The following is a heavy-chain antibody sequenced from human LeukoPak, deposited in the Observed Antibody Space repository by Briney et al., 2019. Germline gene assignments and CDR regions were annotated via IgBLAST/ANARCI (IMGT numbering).Heavy chain of an antibody. CDR3: ARLPYYYDSSGYSPHFDY. D-gene: IGHD3-22*01. V-gene: IGHV5-51*01. J-gene: IGHJ4*02. CDR2: IYPGDSDT. CDR1: GSSFTSYW. Sequence: GESLKISCKGSGSSFTSYWIGWVRQMPGKGLEWMGIIYPGDSDTRYSPSFQGQVTISADKSISTAYLQWSSLKASDTAMYYCARLPYYYDSSGYSPHFDYWGQGTLVTVSS.